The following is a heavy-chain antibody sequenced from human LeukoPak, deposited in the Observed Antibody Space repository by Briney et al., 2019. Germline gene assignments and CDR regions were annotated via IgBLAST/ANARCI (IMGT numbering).Heavy chain of an antibody. CDR1: GFTFSDYY. D-gene: IGHD4-11*01. Sequence: GGSLRLSCAASGFTFSDYYMSWIRQAPGKGLEWVSYISSSGSTIYYADSVKGRFTIPRDNAKNSLYLQMNSLRAEDTAVYYCARGGLQGYYYYYMDVWGKGTTVTVSS. J-gene: IGHJ6*03. V-gene: IGHV3-11*04. CDR3: ARGGLQGYYYYYMDV. CDR2: ISSSGSTI.